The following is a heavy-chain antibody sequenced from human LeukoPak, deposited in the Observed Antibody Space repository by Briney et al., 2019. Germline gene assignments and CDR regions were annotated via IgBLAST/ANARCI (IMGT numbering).Heavy chain of an antibody. D-gene: IGHD1-26*01. Sequence: GGSLRLSCAASGFTFSTYWMTWVRQAPGKGLEWVSAISGSGGSTYYADSVKGRFTISRDNSKNTLYLQMNSLRAEDTAVYYCAKDRAPRQIDAFDIWGQGTMVTVSS. CDR2: ISGSGGST. CDR1: GFTFSTYW. CDR3: AKDRAPRQIDAFDI. J-gene: IGHJ3*02. V-gene: IGHV3-23*01.